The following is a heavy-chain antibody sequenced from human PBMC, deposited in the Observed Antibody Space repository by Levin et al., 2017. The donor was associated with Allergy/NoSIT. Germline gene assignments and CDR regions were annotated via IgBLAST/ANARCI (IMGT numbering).Heavy chain of an antibody. V-gene: IGHV3-21*01. J-gene: IGHJ6*02. CDR3: VRQIDPNYYYYGMDV. CDR1: GHTFNHYS. Sequence: GGSLRLSCAVSGHTFNHYSMNWVRQAPGKGLEWVSYISSRSDNIYYADSVRGRFTISRDNAKNSLYLQMNSLRAEDTAVYYCVRQIDPNYYYYGMDVWGQGTTVTVSS. D-gene: IGHD3-9*01. CDR2: ISSRSDNI.